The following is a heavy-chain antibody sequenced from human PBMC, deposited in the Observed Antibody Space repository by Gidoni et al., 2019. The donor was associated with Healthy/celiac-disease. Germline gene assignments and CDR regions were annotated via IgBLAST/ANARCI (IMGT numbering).Heavy chain of an antibody. CDR1: GYTFTSYA. J-gene: IGHJ4*02. Sequence: QVQLVQSGAEVKKPGASVKVSCKASGYTFTSYAMHWVRQAPGQRLEWMGWINAGNGNTKYSQKFQGRVTITRDTSASTAYMELSSLRSEDTAVYYCARDPRPGAQVRGVMWGWGQGTLVTVSS. CDR2: INAGNGNT. V-gene: IGHV1-3*01. CDR3: ARDPRPGAQVRGVMWG. D-gene: IGHD3-10*01.